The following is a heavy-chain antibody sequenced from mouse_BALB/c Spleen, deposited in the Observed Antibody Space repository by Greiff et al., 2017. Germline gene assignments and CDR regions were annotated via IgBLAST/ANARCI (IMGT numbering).Heavy chain of an antibody. V-gene: IGHV7-3*02. J-gene: IGHJ1*01. CDR1: GFTFTDYY. D-gene: IGHD1-1*01. Sequence: EVQVVESGGGLVQPGGSLRLSCATSGFTFTDYYMSWVRQPPGKALEWLGFIRNKANGYTTEYSASVKGRFTISRDNSQSILYLQMNTLRAEDSATYYCAREGLGLLWYFAVWGAGTTVTVSS. CDR3: AREGLGLLWYFAV. CDR2: IRNKANGYTT.